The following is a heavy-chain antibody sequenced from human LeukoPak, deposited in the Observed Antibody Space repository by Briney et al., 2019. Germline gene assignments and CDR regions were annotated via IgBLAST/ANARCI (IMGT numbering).Heavy chain of an antibody. CDR3: AILYDSSGYYLGY. CDR1: GGTFSSYA. V-gene: IGHV1-69*04. Sequence: ASVKVSCKASGGTFSSYAISWVRQAPGQGLVWMGRIIPILGIANYAQKFQGRVTITADKSTSTAYMELSSLRSEDTAVYYCAILYDSSGYYLGYWGQGTLVTVSS. J-gene: IGHJ4*02. D-gene: IGHD3-22*01. CDR2: IIPILGIA.